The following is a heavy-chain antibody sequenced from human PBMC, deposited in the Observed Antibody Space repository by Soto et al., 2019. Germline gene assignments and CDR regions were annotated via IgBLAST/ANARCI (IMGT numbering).Heavy chain of an antibody. D-gene: IGHD1-26*01. V-gene: IGHV4-59*08. Sequence: SETLSLTCTVSGGSISSYYWSWIRQPPGKGLEWIGYIYYSGSTNYNPSLESRVTISVDTSKNQFSLKLSSVTAADTAVYYCARLGLNYYYYYMDVWGKGTTVTVS. J-gene: IGHJ6*03. CDR3: ARLGLNYYYYYMDV. CDR2: IYYSGST. CDR1: GGSISSYY.